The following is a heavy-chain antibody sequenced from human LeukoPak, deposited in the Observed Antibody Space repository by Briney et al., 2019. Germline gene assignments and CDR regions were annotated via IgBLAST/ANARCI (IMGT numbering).Heavy chain of an antibody. J-gene: IGHJ6*03. D-gene: IGHD3-22*01. CDR3: ARVLYYYDSSGRGYYMDV. Sequence: GGSMRLSCAASGFTFSSYSMNWVRQAPGKGLEWVSSISSSSSYIYYADSVKGRFTISRDNAKNSLYLQMNSLRAEDTAVYYCARVLYYYDSSGRGYYMDVWGKGTTVTVS. CDR1: GFTFSSYS. CDR2: ISSSSSYI. V-gene: IGHV3-21*01.